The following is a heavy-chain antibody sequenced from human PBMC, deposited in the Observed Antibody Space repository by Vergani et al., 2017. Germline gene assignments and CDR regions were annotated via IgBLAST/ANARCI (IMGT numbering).Heavy chain of an antibody. CDR1: GYSFTSYW. CDR3: ARQVVVAATSPGFDY. J-gene: IGHJ4*02. CDR2: IYPGDSDT. V-gene: IGHV5-51*01. D-gene: IGHD2-15*01. Sequence: EVQLVQSGVEVKKPGESLKISCKGSGYSFTSYWIGWVRQMPGKGLEWMGIIYPGDSDTRYSPSFQGQVTISADKSISTAYLQWSSLKASDTAMYYGARQVVVAATSPGFDYWGQGTLVTVSS.